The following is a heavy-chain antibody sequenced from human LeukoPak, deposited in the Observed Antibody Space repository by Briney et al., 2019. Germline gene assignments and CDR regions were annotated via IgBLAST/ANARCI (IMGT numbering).Heavy chain of an antibody. CDR3: ARLLGGGLRAGQFDS. CDR2: IIPILGIA. CDR1: GGTFSSYA. V-gene: IGHV1-69*04. D-gene: IGHD2-15*01. Sequence: SVKVSCKASGGTFSSYAISWVRQAPGQGLEWMGRIIPILGIANYAQKFQGRVTITADKSTSTAYMELSSLRSEDTAVYYCARLLGGGLRAGQFDSWGQGTLVTVSS. J-gene: IGHJ4*02.